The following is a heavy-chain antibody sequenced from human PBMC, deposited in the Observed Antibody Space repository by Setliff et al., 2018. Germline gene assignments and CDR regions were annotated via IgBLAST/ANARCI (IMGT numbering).Heavy chain of an antibody. D-gene: IGHD1-7*01. CDR1: GFNLHVYT. CDR3: ARGSLSGTTYPSDY. Sequence: GGSLRLSCVASGFNLHVYTMEWVRQAPGKGLDWVSSISSNSNYIYTADSLKGRLTVSRDSAKNSLYLQLDSLTADDTAVYYCARGSLSGTTYPSDYWGQGTLVTVS. V-gene: IGHV3-21*01. CDR2: ISSNSNYI. J-gene: IGHJ4*02.